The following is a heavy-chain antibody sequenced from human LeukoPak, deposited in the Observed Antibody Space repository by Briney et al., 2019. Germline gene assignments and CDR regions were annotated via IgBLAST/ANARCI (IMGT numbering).Heavy chain of an antibody. V-gene: IGHV3-48*03. CDR3: ASGITTDAFDI. CDR1: GFTFE. CDR2: ISYTGSSI. Sequence: GGSLRLSCAASGFTFEMNWVRQAPGKGLEWVAYISYTGSSISYAASVKGRFTISRDNAKNSLYLQMNSLRAEDTAVYFCASGITTDAFDIWGQGTMVNFPS. J-gene: IGHJ3*02. D-gene: IGHD1-1*01.